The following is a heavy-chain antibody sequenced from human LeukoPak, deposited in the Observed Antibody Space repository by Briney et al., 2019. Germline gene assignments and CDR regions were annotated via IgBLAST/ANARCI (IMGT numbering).Heavy chain of an antibody. V-gene: IGHV3-21*01. CDR1: GFTLENYA. CDR3: ARDYRRWSEY. CDR2: ISSDSNYI. Sequence: GGSLRLSCGASGFTLENYAINWVRQAPGKGLEWVSAISSDSNYIYYADSVKGRFTISRDNAKNSLYLQMNSLRAEDTAIYYCARDYRRWSEYWGQGTLVTVSS. J-gene: IGHJ4*02. D-gene: IGHD2-15*01.